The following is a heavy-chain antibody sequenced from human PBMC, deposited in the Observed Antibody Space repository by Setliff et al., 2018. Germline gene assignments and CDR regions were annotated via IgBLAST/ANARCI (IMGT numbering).Heavy chain of an antibody. CDR1: GGSISSGSYY. Sequence: KTSETLSLTCTVSGGSISSGSYYWSWIRQPAGKGLEWIGRIYTSGSTNYNPSLKSRVTISIDTSKNQFSLKLSSVTAADTAVYYCARDFDSSGNFDYWGQGTLVTVS. V-gene: IGHV4-61*02. CDR2: IYTSGST. CDR3: ARDFDSSGNFDY. D-gene: IGHD3-22*01. J-gene: IGHJ4*02.